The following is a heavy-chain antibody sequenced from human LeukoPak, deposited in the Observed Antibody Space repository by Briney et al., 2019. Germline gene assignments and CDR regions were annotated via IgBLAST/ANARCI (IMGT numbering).Heavy chain of an antibody. CDR1: GGFFSGYY. Sequence: SETLSLTCAVYGGFFSGYYWRWLRQPPGKGLEWIGEINHSGSTNYNPSLKSRVTISVDTSKNQFPLKLSSVTAADTAVYDCARGLRRTILRDPAGGYWGQGTLVTVSS. CDR3: ARGLRRTILRDPAGGY. CDR2: INHSGST. V-gene: IGHV4-34*01. J-gene: IGHJ4*02. D-gene: IGHD2-8*02.